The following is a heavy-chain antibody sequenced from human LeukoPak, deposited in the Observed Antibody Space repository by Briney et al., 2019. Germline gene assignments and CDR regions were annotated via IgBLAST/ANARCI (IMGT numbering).Heavy chain of an antibody. V-gene: IGHV4-59*01. CDR1: GGSISSYY. J-gene: IGHJ4*02. CDR2: IYYSGST. Sequence: SETLSLTCTVSGGSISSYYWSWIRQPPGKRLEWIGYIYYSGSTNYNPSLKSRVTISVDTSKNQFSLKLSSVTAADTAVYYCAREAGYCSGGSCYGAWFDFWGQGTLVTVSS. CDR3: AREAGYCSGGSCYGAWFDF. D-gene: IGHD2-15*01.